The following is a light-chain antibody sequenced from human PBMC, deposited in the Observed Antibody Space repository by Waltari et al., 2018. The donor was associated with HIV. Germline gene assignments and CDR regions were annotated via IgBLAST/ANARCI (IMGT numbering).Light chain of an antibody. J-gene: IGLJ2*01. V-gene: IGLV1-44*01. Sequence: QSVLTQPPSASGTPGQRVTISCSGSSSNIGSNPVTWYQQFPGSAPKLLIYSNNQRPSGVPDRFSGSKSGTSASLAISGLQSEDEADYYCAAWDDGLVGRVFGGGTKLTVL. CDR2: SNN. CDR3: AAWDDGLVGRV. CDR1: SSNIGSNP.